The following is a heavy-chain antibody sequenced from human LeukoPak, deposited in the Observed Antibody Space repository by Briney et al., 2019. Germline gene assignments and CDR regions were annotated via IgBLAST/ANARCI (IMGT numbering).Heavy chain of an antibody. V-gene: IGHV4-39*07. J-gene: IGHJ3*02. D-gene: IGHD3-22*01. CDR1: GGSISSSSYY. CDR3: ARGPYSYDSSGAFDI. Sequence: SETLSLTCTVSGGSISSSSYYWGWIRQPPGKGLEWIGSIYYSGSTYYNPSLKSRVTISIDTSKNQFSLKLSSVTAADTAVYFCARGPYSYDSSGAFDIWGQGTMVTVSS. CDR2: IYYSGST.